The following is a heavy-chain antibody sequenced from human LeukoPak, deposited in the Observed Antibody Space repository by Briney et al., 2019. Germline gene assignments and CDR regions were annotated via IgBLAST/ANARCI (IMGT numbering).Heavy chain of an antibody. CDR2: IYSGGST. D-gene: IGHD3-9*01. J-gene: IGHJ6*02. CDR3: ARGFRYFDWSYGMDV. V-gene: IGHV3-53*04. Sequence: GGSLRLSCAASGFTVSSNYMSWVRQAPGKGLEWVSVIYSGGSTYYADSVKGRFTISRHNSKNTLYLQMSSLRAEDTAVYYCARGFRYFDWSYGMDVWGQGTTVTVSS. CDR1: GFTVSSNY.